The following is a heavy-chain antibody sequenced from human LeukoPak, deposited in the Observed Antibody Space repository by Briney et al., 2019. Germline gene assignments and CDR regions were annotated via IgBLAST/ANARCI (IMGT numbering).Heavy chain of an antibody. CDR3: AKDYRYAIAAPGRQYNWFDR. CDR2: INHSGST. CDR1: GGSFSGYY. V-gene: IGHV4-34*01. D-gene: IGHD6-13*01. Sequence: SETLSLTCAVYGGSFSGYYWGWIRQPPGKGLEWIGEINHSGSTNYNPSLKSRVTISVDTSKNQFSLKLSSVTAADTAVYYCAKDYRYAIAAPGRQYNWFDRWGQGTRVTVSS. J-gene: IGHJ5*02.